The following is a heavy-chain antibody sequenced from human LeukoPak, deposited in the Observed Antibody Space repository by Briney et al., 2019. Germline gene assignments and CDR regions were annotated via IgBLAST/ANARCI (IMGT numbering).Heavy chain of an antibody. J-gene: IGHJ3*02. CDR1: GGSISSYY. D-gene: IGHD3-16*02. V-gene: IGHV4-59*01. Sequence: SSETLSLTCTVSGGSISSYYWSWIRQPPGKGLEWIGYIYYSGSTNYNPSLKSRVTIPVDTSKNQFSLKLSSVTAADTAVYYCARAYRAGTAFDIWGQGTMVTVSS. CDR2: IYYSGST. CDR3: ARAYRAGTAFDI.